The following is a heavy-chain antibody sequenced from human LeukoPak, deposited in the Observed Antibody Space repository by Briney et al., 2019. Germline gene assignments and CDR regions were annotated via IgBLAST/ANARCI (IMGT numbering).Heavy chain of an antibody. Sequence: PSETLSLTCTVSGGSISSNTYYWGWIRQPPGAGLEWIGTIHYSGNTYYNPSLKSRVTISVDTSKNQFSLKLNSVTAADTAVYYCARKIAATWYFDFWGQGTLVTVSS. J-gene: IGHJ4*02. CDR1: GGSISSNTYY. D-gene: IGHD2-21*01. CDR2: IHYSGNT. V-gene: IGHV4-39*07. CDR3: ARKIAATWYFDF.